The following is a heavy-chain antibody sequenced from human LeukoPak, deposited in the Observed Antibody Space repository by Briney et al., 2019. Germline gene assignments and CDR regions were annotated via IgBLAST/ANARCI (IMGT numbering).Heavy chain of an antibody. CDR3: ARDGGRMDV. Sequence: TGGSLRLSCAPSGFTFSSYSMNGGRQAPGKGLEWVSTISSSRSYIYYADSVKGRFTMSRDTAKNSLYLKMNSLRAEDTAVYYCARDGGRMDVWGQGPTVTVSS. CDR2: ISSSRSYI. V-gene: IGHV3-21*01. J-gene: IGHJ6*02. CDR1: GFTFSSYS. D-gene: IGHD6-25*01.